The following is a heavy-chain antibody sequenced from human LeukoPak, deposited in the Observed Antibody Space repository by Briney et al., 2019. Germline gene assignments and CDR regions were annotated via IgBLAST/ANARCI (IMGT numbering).Heavy chain of an antibody. CDR2: INPSGGST. J-gene: IGHJ4*02. V-gene: IGHV1-46*03. Sequence: ASVKVSCKASGYTFTSYYMHWVRQAPGQGLEWMGIINPSGGSTSYAQKFQGRVTMTRDTSTSTVSMELSSLRSEDTAVYSCARASDSSGYYAPQHYFDYWGQGTLVTVSS. CDR1: GYTFTSYY. CDR3: ARASDSSGYYAPQHYFDY. D-gene: IGHD3-22*01.